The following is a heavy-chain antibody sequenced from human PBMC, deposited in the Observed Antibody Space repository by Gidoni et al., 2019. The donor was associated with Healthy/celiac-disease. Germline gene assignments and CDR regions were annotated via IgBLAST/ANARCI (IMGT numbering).Heavy chain of an antibody. CDR2: INPNSGGT. CDR3: ARIRGIAVAPYYFDY. V-gene: IGHV1-2*02. J-gene: IGHJ4*02. Sequence: QVQLVQSGAEVKKPGASVKVSCKASGYPFTGYYMHWVRQAPGQGLEWMGWINPNSGGTNYAQKLQGRVTMTRDTSISTAYMELSRLRSDDTAVYYCARIRGIAVAPYYFDYWGQGTLVTVSS. CDR1: GYPFTGYY. D-gene: IGHD6-19*01.